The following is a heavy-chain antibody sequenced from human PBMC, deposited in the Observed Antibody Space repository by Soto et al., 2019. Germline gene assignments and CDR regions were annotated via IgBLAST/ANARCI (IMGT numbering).Heavy chain of an antibody. CDR1: GGSISSGGYY. CDR3: ARWCDSRNDAFDI. V-gene: IGHV4-31*03. D-gene: IGHD3-22*01. CDR2: IYYSGST. J-gene: IGHJ3*02. Sequence: QVQLRESGPGLVKPSQTLSLTCTVSGGSISSGGYYWSWIRQHPGKGLEWIGYIYYSGSTYYNPSLKSRVTISVDTSKNQFSLKLSSVTAADTAVYYCARWCDSRNDAFDIWGQGTMVTVSS.